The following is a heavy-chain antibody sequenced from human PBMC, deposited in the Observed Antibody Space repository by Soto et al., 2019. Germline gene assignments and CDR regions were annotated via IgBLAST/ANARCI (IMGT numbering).Heavy chain of an antibody. CDR2: IGTAGDT. CDR1: GFTFSSYD. CDR3: AKGAAVDYYYYMDV. J-gene: IGHJ6*03. D-gene: IGHD6-13*01. V-gene: IGHV3-13*01. Sequence: PGGSLRLSCAASGFTFSSYDMHWVRQATGKGLEWVSAIGTAGDTYYPGSVKGRFTISRENAKNSLYLQMNSLRAGDTAVYCCAKGAAVDYYYYMDVWGKGTTVTVSS.